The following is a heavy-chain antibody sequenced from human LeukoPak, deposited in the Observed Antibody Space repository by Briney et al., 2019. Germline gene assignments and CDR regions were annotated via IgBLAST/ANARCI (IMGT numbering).Heavy chain of an antibody. Sequence: SETLSLTCTVSGGSISSSSYYWGWIRQPPGKGLEWIGSIYYSGSTYYNPSLKSRVTISVDTSKNQFSRKLSSVTAADTAVYYCARHDGSSWYGYFDYWGQGTLVTVSS. CDR3: ARHDGSSWYGYFDY. CDR2: IYYSGST. J-gene: IGHJ4*02. V-gene: IGHV4-39*01. D-gene: IGHD6-13*01. CDR1: GGSISSSSYY.